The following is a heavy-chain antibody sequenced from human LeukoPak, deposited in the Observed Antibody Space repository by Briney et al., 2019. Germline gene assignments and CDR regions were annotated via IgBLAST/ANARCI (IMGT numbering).Heavy chain of an antibody. CDR3: ARGSYSLGGFDY. CDR2: ISSDGSDT. V-gene: IGHV3-74*01. J-gene: IGHJ4*02. CDR1: GFTFSSYW. Sequence: GGSLRLSCAASGFTFSSYWMHWVRQAPGKGLVWVSRISSDGSDTNYADSVKGRFTISRGNAKNTLYLPMNSLRAEDTAVYYCARGSYSLGGFDYWGQGTLVTVSS. D-gene: IGHD6-13*01.